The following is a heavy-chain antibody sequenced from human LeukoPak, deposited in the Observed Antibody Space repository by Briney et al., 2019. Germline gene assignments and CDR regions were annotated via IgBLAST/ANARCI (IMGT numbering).Heavy chain of an antibody. CDR2: IKKEGSER. J-gene: IGHJ3*02. CDR1: GFSINNYW. Sequence: GGSLRLSCAASGFSINNYWMNWVRQAPGKGLEWVASIKKEGSERNYVDSVKGRFTISRDNTKNSLYLQMNTLRAEDTAVYYCARDLAGPPQEAFDIWGQGTMVTVSS. CDR3: ARDLAGPPQEAFDI. V-gene: IGHV3-7*01.